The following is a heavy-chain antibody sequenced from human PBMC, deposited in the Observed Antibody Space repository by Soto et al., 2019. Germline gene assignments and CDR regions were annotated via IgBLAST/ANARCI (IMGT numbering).Heavy chain of an antibody. J-gene: IGHJ6*02. V-gene: IGHV3-53*01. Sequence: GGSLRLSCAASGFAVSSNYVSWVRQSPGKGLEWVSVIYSGGSTYYADSVKGRFTISRDNSKNTLYLQMNSLRAEDTAVYYCARWDRDYGMDVWGQGTTVTVSS. CDR3: ARWDRDYGMDV. D-gene: IGHD1-26*01. CDR1: GFAVSSNY. CDR2: IYSGGST.